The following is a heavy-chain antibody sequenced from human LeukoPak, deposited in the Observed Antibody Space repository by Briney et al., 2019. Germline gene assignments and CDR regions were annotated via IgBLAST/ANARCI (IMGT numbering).Heavy chain of an antibody. V-gene: IGHV1-69*13. Sequence: ASVKASCKTSGDTFNSYAFSWVRQAPGQGLEWMGGIIPIFGPPNIAQKFQGRVTITAAESTSTVYMELSSLTSEATAIYFCARDRSSGTFDSFGVWGPGTMVYVSS. CDR3: ARDRSSGTFDSFGV. J-gene: IGHJ3*01. CDR2: IIPIFGPP. D-gene: IGHD1-26*01. CDR1: GDTFNSYA.